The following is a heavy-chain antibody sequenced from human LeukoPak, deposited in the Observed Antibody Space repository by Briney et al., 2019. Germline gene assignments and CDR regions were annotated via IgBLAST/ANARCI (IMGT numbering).Heavy chain of an antibody. CDR1: GGSISGYY. CDR2: IYNTGNT. V-gene: IGHV4-59*08. J-gene: IGHJ3*02. D-gene: IGHD4-23*01. CDR3: ARPGGRDHGGNSVAFDI. Sequence: SETLSLTCTVSGGSISGYYWSWIRQPPGKGLEWIGFIYNTGNTNYNPSLKSRVTISLDTSKNQFSLSLSSVTAADTAVYYCARPGGRDHGGNSVAFDIWGQGTMVTVSS.